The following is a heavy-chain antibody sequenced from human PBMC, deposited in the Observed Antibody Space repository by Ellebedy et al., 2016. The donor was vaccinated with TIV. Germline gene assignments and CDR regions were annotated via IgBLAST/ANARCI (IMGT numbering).Heavy chain of an antibody. CDR2: IHSSGST. D-gene: IGHD6-6*01. Sequence: MPGGSLRLSCTVSGGSISGYYWSWIRQPPGKGLEWIAFIHSSGSTNYNPSLKSRVTISVDTSKNQFSLRLNSVTAADTAVYYCARGGASSKWLDPWGQGTLVTVSS. V-gene: IGHV4-59*01. CDR3: ARGGASSKWLDP. J-gene: IGHJ5*02. CDR1: GGSISGYY.